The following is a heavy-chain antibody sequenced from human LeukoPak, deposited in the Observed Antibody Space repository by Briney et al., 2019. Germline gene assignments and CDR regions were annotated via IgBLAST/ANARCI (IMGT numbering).Heavy chain of an antibody. Sequence: GGSLRLSCAASGFTFSDYYISWIRQAPGKGLEWVSYISSSGSIKNYADSVKGRFSISRDNAKNSLYLQMNSLRAEDTAVYYCARGGSGGRYFDSGAFDIWGQGTMVTVSS. CDR1: GFTFSDYY. J-gene: IGHJ3*02. CDR3: ARGGSGGRYFDSGAFDI. D-gene: IGHD3-9*01. CDR2: ISSSGSIK. V-gene: IGHV3-11*01.